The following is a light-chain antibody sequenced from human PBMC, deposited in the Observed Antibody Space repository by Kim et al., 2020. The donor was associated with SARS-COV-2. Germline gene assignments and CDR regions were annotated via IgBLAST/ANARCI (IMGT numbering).Light chain of an antibody. CDR1: SGSVSTSYY. V-gene: IGLV8-61*01. CDR2: STN. J-gene: IGLJ2*01. Sequence: QTVVTQEPSFSVSPGGTVTLTCGLSSGSVSTSYYPSWYQQTAGQAPRTLIHSTNTRSSGVPDRFSGPILGNKAALTITGAQADDESDYYCVLYLGSGSVLIGGGTQLTVL. CDR3: VLYLGSGSVL.